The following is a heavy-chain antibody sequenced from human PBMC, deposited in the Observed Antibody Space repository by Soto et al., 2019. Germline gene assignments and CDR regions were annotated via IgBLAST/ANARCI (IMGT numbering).Heavy chain of an antibody. CDR1: GFTVNNIF. V-gene: IGHV3-66*01. D-gene: IGHD3-3*01. Sequence: EVQVVESGGGLVQPGGSLRLSCAVSGFTVNNIFMTWVRQAPGKGLEWVSVISSDGSTYYADSVKGRFTISRDNSKNTLFLEMRSLRAGGTAGYYCVRDIFGGSYDFWHGGQGTLVTVSS. CDR2: ISSDGST. CDR3: VRDIFGGSYDFWH. J-gene: IGHJ4*02.